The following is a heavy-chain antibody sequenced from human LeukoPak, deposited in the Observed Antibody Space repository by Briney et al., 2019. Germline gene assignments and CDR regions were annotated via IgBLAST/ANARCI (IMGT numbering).Heavy chain of an antibody. CDR1: GYTFTSYG. CDR3: ARLHCSGGNCYSHFDY. Sequence: GASVKVSCKASGYTFTSYGISWVRQAPGQGLEWMGWISAYTGNTNYAEKLQDRVTVTTDTSTDTAHMEVRSLRSDDTAVYYCARLHCSGGNCYSHFDYWGQGTLVTVSS. D-gene: IGHD2-15*01. V-gene: IGHV1-18*01. CDR2: ISAYTGNT. J-gene: IGHJ4*02.